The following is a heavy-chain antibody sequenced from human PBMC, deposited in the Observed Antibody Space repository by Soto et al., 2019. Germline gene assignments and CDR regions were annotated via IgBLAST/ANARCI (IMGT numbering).Heavy chain of an antibody. D-gene: IGHD2-15*01. CDR3: SRLVGRYECYFEH. J-gene: IGHJ4*02. Sequence: GEYLKISCKVSGYIFTNYYIGWVSQVPGKVLDWIAIIFPYDSEPKYSPSFQCQVTISAXXXIXXXNXQXXXQXDSDTAMNYCSRLVGRYECYFEHWCQGTRVTVSS. V-gene: IGHV5-51*01. CDR1: GYIFTNYY. CDR2: IFPYDSEP.